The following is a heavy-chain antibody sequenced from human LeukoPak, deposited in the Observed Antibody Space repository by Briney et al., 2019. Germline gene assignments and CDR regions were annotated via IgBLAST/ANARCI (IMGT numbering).Heavy chain of an antibody. CDR3: AKGKGSSSSSIDW. CDR2: ISGSGGST. Sequence: GGSLRLSCAASGFTFNTYAMSWVRQAPGKGLEWVSAISGSGGSTYYADSVKGQFTISRDNYKNTLYLQIHSLRAEDTAVYYCAKGKGSSSSSIDWWGQGTLVTVSS. V-gene: IGHV3-23*01. J-gene: IGHJ4*02. D-gene: IGHD2-15*01. CDR1: GFTFNTYA.